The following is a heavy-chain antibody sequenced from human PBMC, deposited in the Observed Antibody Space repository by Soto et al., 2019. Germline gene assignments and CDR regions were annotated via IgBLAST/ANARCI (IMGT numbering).Heavy chain of an antibody. Sequence: RLSCAASGFTFSDYYMSWIRQAPGKGLEWVSYISSSGSTIYYADSVKGRFTISRDNAKNSLYLQMNSLRAEDTAVYYCARIPGSYDFWSGPYYYYYMDVWGKGTTVTVSS. CDR1: GFTFSDYY. V-gene: IGHV3-11*01. D-gene: IGHD3-3*01. J-gene: IGHJ6*03. CDR3: ARIPGSYDFWSGPYYYYYMDV. CDR2: ISSSGSTI.